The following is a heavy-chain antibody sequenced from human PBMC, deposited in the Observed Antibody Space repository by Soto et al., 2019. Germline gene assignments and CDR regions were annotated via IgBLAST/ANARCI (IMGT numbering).Heavy chain of an antibody. D-gene: IGHD6-13*01. Sequence: GGSLRLSCAASGFTFCSYSMNWVRQAPGKGLEWVSYISSSSSTIYYADSVKGRFTISRDNAKNSLYLQMNSLRDEDTAVYYCARDCSSSWSPNWFDPWGQGTLVTVSS. CDR2: ISSSSSTI. V-gene: IGHV3-48*02. CDR3: ARDCSSSWSPNWFDP. CDR1: GFTFCSYS. J-gene: IGHJ5*02.